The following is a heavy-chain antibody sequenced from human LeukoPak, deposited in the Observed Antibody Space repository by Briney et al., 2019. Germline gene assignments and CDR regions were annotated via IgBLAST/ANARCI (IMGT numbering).Heavy chain of an antibody. CDR2: IYHSGST. J-gene: IGHJ4*02. CDR3: ARRPSSNCLHTSCYAFDY. V-gene: IGHV4-38-2*02. D-gene: IGHD2-2*01. Sequence: PSETLSLTCTVSGYSISSGYFWGWIRQPPGKGLEWIGEIYHSGSTNYNPSLKSRVTISVDKSKNQFSLKLSSVTAADTAVYYCARRPSSNCLHTSCYAFDYWGQGTLVTVSS. CDR1: GYSISSGYF.